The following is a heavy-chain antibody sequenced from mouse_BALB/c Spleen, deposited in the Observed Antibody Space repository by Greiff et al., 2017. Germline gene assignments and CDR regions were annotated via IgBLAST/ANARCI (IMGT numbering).Heavy chain of an antibody. J-gene: IGHJ2*01. D-gene: IGHD2-4*01. V-gene: IGHV5-6-5*01. CDR2: ISSGGST. CDR1: GFTFSSYA. CDR3: AREGITNYFDY. Sequence: EVKLMESGGGLVKPGGSLKLSCAASGFTFSSYAMSWVRQTPEKRLEWVASISSGGSTYYPDSVKGRFTISRDNARNILYLQMSSLRSEDTAMYYCAREGITNYFDYWGQGTTLTVSS.